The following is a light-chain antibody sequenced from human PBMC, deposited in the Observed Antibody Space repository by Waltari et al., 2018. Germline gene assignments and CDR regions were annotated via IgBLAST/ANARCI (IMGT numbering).Light chain of an antibody. CDR2: DVT. V-gene: IGLV2-14*01. CDR1: SRYVGGYNS. CDR3: NSYTSSSTLWV. J-gene: IGLJ3*02. Sequence: QPALTQPASVSGSPGQSITTSCTGTSRYVGGYNSVSWYQQHPGKDPKLMIYDVTKRPSGVSDRFSGSKSGNTASLTISGLQAEDEADYYCNSYTSSSTLWVFGGGTKLTVL.